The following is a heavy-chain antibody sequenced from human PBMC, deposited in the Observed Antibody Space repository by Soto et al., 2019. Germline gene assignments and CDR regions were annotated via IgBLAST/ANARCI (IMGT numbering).Heavy chain of an antibody. V-gene: IGHV3-74*01. CDR1: GFTFSNYW. CDR2: IDHDGPT. CDR3: VRDSHGDY. Sequence: EVQLVESGGGLVQPGGSLRLSCAGSGFTFSNYWMHWVRQAPGKGLEWVSRIDHDGPTDYADSVRGRFTISRDNAENTLYLQMNSLGPDDTAVYYCVRDSHGDYWGQGTLVTVSS. J-gene: IGHJ4*02.